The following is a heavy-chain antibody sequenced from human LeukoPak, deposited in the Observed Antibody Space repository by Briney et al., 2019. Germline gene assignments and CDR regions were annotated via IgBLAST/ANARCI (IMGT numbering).Heavy chain of an antibody. J-gene: IGHJ4*02. D-gene: IGHD1-1*01. CDR3: TNWNAATFDY. Sequence: GGSLRLSCAASGFTFEASAMSWVRQAPGKGLEWVGRILSKSNGATTDYAAPVRGRFSISRDDSKNTLYLQMDSLMTEDTAIYYCTNWNAATFDYWGQGTLVTVSS. CDR1: GFTFEASA. V-gene: IGHV3-15*01. CDR2: ILSKSNGATT.